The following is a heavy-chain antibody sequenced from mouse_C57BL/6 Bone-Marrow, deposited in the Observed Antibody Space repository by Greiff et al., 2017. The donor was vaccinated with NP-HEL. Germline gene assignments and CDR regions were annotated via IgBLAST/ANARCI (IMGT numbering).Heavy chain of an antibody. CDR1: GYTFTSYW. D-gene: IGHD3-2*02. CDR3: ARSGTAQATPDY. CDR2: IYPGSGST. V-gene: IGHV1-55*01. Sequence: QVHVKQPGAELVKPGASVKMSCKASGYTFTSYWITWVKQRPGQGLEWIGDIYPGSGSTNYNEKFKSKATLTVDTSSSTAYMQLSSLTSEDSAVYYCARSGTAQATPDYWGQGTTLTVSS. J-gene: IGHJ2*01.